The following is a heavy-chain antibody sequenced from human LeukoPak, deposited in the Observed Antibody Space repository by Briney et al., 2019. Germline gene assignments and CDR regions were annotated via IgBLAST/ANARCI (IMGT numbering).Heavy chain of an antibody. CDR2: INSDGSST. Sequence: PGGSLRLSCAASGFTFSSYWMHWVRQAPGKGLVWVSRINSDGSSTSYADSVKGRFTISRDNAKNTLYLRMNSLRAEDTAVYYCARYDFWSGYYYFDYWGQGTLVTVSS. CDR3: ARYDFWSGYYYFDY. D-gene: IGHD3-3*01. J-gene: IGHJ4*02. CDR1: GFTFSSYW. V-gene: IGHV3-74*01.